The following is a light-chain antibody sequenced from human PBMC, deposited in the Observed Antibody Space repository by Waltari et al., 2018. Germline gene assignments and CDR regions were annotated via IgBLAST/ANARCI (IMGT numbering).Light chain of an antibody. V-gene: IGLV2-23*02. J-gene: IGLJ2*01. Sequence: PASVSGSPGQSITISCTGTTSDVGSYNLVSWYQQHPGKAPKLIIYEVSQRPSGVSNRFSGSKSGNTASLTISGLQAEDEADYHCCSYAGSYTSYVVFGGGTKLTVL. CDR1: TSDVGSYNL. CDR2: EVS. CDR3: CSYAGSYTSYVV.